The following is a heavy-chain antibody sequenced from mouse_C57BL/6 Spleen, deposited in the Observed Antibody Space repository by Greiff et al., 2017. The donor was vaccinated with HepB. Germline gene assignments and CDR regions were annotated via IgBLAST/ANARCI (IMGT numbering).Heavy chain of an antibody. Sequence: QVQLKESGPGLVQPSQSLSITCTVSGFSLTSYGVHWVRQSPGKGLEWLGVIWRGGSTDYNAAFMSRLSITKDNSKDQVFFKMNSLQADDTAIYYDAKVYGSSPWYFDVWGTGTTVTVSS. D-gene: IGHD1-1*01. CDR3: AKVYGSSPWYFDV. CDR1: GFSLTSYG. J-gene: IGHJ1*03. V-gene: IGHV2-5*01. CDR2: IWRGGST.